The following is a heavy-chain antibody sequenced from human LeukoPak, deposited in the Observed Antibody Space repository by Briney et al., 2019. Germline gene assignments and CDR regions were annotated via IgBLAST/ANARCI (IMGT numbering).Heavy chain of an antibody. CDR1: GGTFSSYA. CDR2: IIPIFGTA. V-gene: IGHV1-69*05. J-gene: IGHJ4*02. Sequence: SVKVSCKASGGTFSSYAISWVRQAPGQGLEWMGRIIPIFGTANYAQKFQGRVTITTDESTSTAYMELSSLRSEDTAVYYCARAHCSGGSCYSALDYWGQGTLVTVSS. D-gene: IGHD2-15*01. CDR3: ARAHCSGGSCYSALDY.